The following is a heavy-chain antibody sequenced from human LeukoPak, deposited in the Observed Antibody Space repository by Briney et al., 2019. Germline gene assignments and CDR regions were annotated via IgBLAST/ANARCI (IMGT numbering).Heavy chain of an antibody. CDR2: ISYDGSNK. CDR1: GFTFSSYG. Sequence: PGGSLRLSRAASGFTFSSYGMHWVRQAPGKGLEWVAVISYDGSNKYYADSVKGRFTISRDNSKNTLYLQMNSLRAEDTAVYYCAKDFRFDCSGGSCYPYYFDCWGQGTLVTVSS. D-gene: IGHD2-15*01. J-gene: IGHJ4*02. CDR3: AKDFRFDCSGGSCYPYYFDC. V-gene: IGHV3-30*18.